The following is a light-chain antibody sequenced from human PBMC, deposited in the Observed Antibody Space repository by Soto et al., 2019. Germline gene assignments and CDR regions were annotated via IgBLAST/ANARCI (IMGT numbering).Light chain of an antibody. CDR2: AAS. V-gene: IGKV1-27*01. J-gene: IGKJ3*01. CDR3: QKYSSVPV. Sequence: DIQMPQSPTSLSASVGDRVTITCRASQYIRTFVAWYKHKPEKAPKLQIYAASTLQSGVPSRFSGSGSGTDFTLTINSLQPEDVATYSCQKYSSVPVFGPGTKVEIK. CDR1: QYIRTF.